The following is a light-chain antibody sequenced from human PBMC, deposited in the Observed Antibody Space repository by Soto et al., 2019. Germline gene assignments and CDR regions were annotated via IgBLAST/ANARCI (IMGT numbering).Light chain of an antibody. CDR1: QSVSGN. Sequence: EIVMTQSPATLSVSPGERATLSCRASQSVSGNLAWYQQKPGQAPRLFIFGASTRATGIPARFSGSGSGTEFTLTISSLQSEDFAVYYCHQYNNWPLTFGGGTKVEI. J-gene: IGKJ4*01. CDR3: HQYNNWPLT. V-gene: IGKV3-15*01. CDR2: GAS.